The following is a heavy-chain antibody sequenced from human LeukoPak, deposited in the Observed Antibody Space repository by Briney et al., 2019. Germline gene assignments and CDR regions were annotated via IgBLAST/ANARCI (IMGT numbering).Heavy chain of an antibody. J-gene: IGHJ4*02. V-gene: IGHV3-48*01. CDR3: AKDPDGSGDY. Sequence: GGSLRLSCAASGFTFDDYGMSWVRQAPGKGLEWVSYISSSSSTIYYADSVKGRFTISRDNSKNTLYLQMNSLKAEDTAVYYCAKDPDGSGDYWGQGTLVTVSS. CDR2: ISSSSSTI. CDR1: GFTFDDYG. D-gene: IGHD3-10*01.